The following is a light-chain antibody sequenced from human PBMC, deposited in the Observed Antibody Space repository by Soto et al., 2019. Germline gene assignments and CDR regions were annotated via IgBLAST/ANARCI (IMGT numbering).Light chain of an antibody. CDR3: QQYDNLPWT. J-gene: IGKJ1*01. CDR1: QYIRKY. CDR2: DAS. Sequence: DIQMTQSPSSLSASVGDRVTITCQASQYIRKYLNWYQQKPGKAPKLLIYDASNLETGVPSRFSGSGSGTDYTFTISSLQPEDIATYYCQQYDNLPWTFGQGTKVEIK. V-gene: IGKV1-33*01.